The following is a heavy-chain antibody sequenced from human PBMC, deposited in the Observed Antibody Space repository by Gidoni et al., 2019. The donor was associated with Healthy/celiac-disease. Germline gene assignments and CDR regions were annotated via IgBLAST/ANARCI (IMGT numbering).Heavy chain of an antibody. CDR3: ARDPGPSIVGATNAFDI. V-gene: IGHV1-18*01. Sequence: QVQLVQAGAEVKKPGASVKVSCKASGYTFTSYGISWVRQAPGQGLEWMGWISAYNGNTNYAQKLQGRVTMTTDTSTSTAYMELRSLRSDDTAVYYCARDPGPSIVGATNAFDIWGQGTMVTVSS. CDR1: GYTFTSYG. J-gene: IGHJ3*02. D-gene: IGHD1-26*01. CDR2: ISAYNGNT.